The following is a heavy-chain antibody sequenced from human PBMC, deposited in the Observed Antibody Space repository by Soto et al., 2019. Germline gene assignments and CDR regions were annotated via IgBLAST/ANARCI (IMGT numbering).Heavy chain of an antibody. CDR3: ARGPNFRYYMDV. V-gene: IGHV1-69*02. J-gene: IGHJ6*03. D-gene: IGHD7-27*01. Sequence: ASVKVSCKASGGTFSSYTIRWVRQAPGQGLEWMGRIIPILGIANYAQKFQGRVTITADKSTSTAYMELSSLRSEDTAVYYCARGPNFRYYMDVWGKGTTVTVSS. CDR2: IIPILGIA. CDR1: GGTFSSYT.